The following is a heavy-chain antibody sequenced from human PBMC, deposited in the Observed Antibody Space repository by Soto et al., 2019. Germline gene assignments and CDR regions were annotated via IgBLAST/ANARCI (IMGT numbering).Heavy chain of an antibody. CDR2: IYWNDDK. D-gene: IGHD6-19*01. Sequence: VSGPTLVNPTQTLTLTCTFSGFSLSTSGVGVGWIRQPPGKALEWLALIYWNDDKRYSPSLKSRLTITKDTSKNQVVLTMTNMDPVDTATYYCAHRPYSSGPATEYYFDYWGQGTLVTVSS. CDR1: GFSLSTSGVG. V-gene: IGHV2-5*01. CDR3: AHRPYSSGPATEYYFDY. J-gene: IGHJ4*02.